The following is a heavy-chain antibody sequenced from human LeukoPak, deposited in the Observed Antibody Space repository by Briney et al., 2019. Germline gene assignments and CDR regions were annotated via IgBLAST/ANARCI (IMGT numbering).Heavy chain of an antibody. J-gene: IGHJ4*02. Sequence: SETLSLTCTVSGGSISSYYWSWIRQPPGKGLEWIGYIYYSGSTNYNPSLKSRVTISVDSSKNQFSLKLSSVTAADTAVYYCARRFDTSGWVAYWGQGTLVTVSS. D-gene: IGHD6-19*01. CDR3: ARRFDTSGWVAY. V-gene: IGHV4-59*08. CDR1: GGSISSYY. CDR2: IYYSGST.